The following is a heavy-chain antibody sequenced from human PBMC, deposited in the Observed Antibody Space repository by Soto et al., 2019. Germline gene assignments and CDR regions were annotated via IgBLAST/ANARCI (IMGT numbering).Heavy chain of an antibody. V-gene: IGHV3-30-3*01. D-gene: IGHD3-9*01. Sequence: QVQLVESGGGVVQPGRSLSLSCADSGFTFSSYAMHWVRQAPGKGLEWVAIISYDGSNKYYADSVKGRFTISRDNSKDQLYLKMNSLRAEDTAVYYYAREVRGKNYEILTEYAYGTLDNWGQGTLVTFSS. CDR2: ISYDGSNK. CDR1: GFTFSSYA. J-gene: IGHJ4*02. CDR3: AREVRGKNYEILTEYAYGTLDN.